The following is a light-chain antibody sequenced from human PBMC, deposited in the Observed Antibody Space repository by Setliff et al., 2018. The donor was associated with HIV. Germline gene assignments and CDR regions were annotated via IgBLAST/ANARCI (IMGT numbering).Light chain of an antibody. V-gene: IGLV2-14*03. CDR2: DVT. CDR3: ASYANSDVFI. Sequence: SALTQPASVSGSLGQSITVSCTGTSSDIGAFDFVSWYRQHPGKAPELMIYDVTNRPSGVSHRFSGSKSGNTASLTISGLQAEDEADYYCASYANSDVFIFGSGTKVTVL. CDR1: SSDIGAFDF. J-gene: IGLJ1*01.